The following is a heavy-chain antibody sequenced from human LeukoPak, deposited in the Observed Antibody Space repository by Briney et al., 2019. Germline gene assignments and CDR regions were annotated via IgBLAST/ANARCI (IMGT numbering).Heavy chain of an antibody. Sequence: APVKVSCKAFGYILTDYYIHWMRQAPGQGLEWRGWIIPISGSTNPARNVQGRVTMTRDTSSNTVYLELSSLRSDDTAVYYCARSPSSDRGYYFGDWGQGTLVTVSS. CDR2: IIPISGST. CDR1: GYILTDYY. D-gene: IGHD6-19*01. J-gene: IGHJ4*02. V-gene: IGHV1-2*02. CDR3: ARSPSSDRGYYFGD.